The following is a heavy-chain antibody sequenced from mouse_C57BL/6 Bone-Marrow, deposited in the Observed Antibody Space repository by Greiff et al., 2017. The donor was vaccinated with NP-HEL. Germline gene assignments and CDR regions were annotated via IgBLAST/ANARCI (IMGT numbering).Heavy chain of an antibody. CDR1: GFNIKDDY. Sequence: EVQLVESGAELVRPGASVKLSCTASGFNIKDDYMHWVKQRPEQGLAWIGWIDPENGDTEYASKFQGKATITADTSSNTAYLQLSSLTSEDTAVYYGTTGTDLFAYWGQGTLVTVSA. V-gene: IGHV14-4*01. D-gene: IGHD3-3*01. CDR2: IDPENGDT. J-gene: IGHJ3*01. CDR3: TTGTDLFAY.